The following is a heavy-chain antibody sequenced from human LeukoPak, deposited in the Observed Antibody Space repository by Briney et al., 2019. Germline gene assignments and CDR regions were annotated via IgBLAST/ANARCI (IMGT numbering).Heavy chain of an antibody. J-gene: IGHJ6*02. CDR2: IYYNGNT. CDR1: DGSINSYY. V-gene: IGHV4-59*01. Sequence: ASETLSLTCSVSDGSINSYYWNWIRRPPGKELEWIGYIYYNGNTNYSPSLKSRVTMSVDTSKNLFSLKVSSVTAADTAVYYCARGRSNYYGMDVWGQGTTVTVSS. CDR3: ARGRSNYYGMDV. D-gene: IGHD1-26*01.